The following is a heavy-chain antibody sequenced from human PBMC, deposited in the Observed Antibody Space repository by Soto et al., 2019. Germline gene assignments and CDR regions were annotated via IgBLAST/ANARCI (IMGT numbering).Heavy chain of an antibody. D-gene: IGHD5-12*01. V-gene: IGHV3-33*01. CDR2: IWYDGSNK. Sequence: GGSLRLSCAASAFTFSSYGIHWVRQAPGKGLEWVAVIWYDGSNKYYADSVKGRFTISRDNSKNTLYLQMNSPRAEDTAVYYCARIIRGRWLHSMTGVFAIWSQGSMVTVS. J-gene: IGHJ3*02. CDR3: ARIIRGRWLHSMTGVFAI. CDR1: AFTFSSYG.